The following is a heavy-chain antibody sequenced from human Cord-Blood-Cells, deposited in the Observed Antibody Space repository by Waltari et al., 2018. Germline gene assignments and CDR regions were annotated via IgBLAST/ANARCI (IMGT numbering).Heavy chain of an antibody. D-gene: IGHD4-17*01. Sequence: QVQLVQSGAEVKKPGSSVKVSCKASGGTFSSYTISWVRQAPGQGLEWMGRIIPSLGIANYAQKFQSRVTITAEKSTSTAYMELSSLRSEDTAVYYCARNPLDYVDYLAAFDIWGQGTMVTVSS. CDR3: ARNPLDYVDYLAAFDI. J-gene: IGHJ3*02. CDR1: GGTFSSYT. V-gene: IGHV1-69*02. CDR2: IIPSLGIA.